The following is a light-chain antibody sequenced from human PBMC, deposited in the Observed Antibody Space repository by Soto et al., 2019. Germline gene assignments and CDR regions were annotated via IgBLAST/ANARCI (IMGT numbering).Light chain of an antibody. J-gene: IGKJ4*01. CDR1: QSISTY. V-gene: IGKV1-39*01. Sequence: DIHMTQSPSSLSASVGDRVTITCRASQSISTYLHWYQQKPGKAPNLLIYAASTLQSGAPSRFSGSGSGTDFTLTISSLQPEDFATYFCQHGYSTPLTFGGGTKVDIK. CDR3: QHGYSTPLT. CDR2: AAS.